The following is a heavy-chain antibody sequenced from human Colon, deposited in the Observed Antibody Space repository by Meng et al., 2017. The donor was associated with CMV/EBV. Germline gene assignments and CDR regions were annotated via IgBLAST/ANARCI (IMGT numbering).Heavy chain of an antibody. D-gene: IGHD2-2*01. CDR1: GFTFTNFD. CDR2: ISISGHSA. CDR3: AKDPEVVPAALSYFDY. J-gene: IGHJ4*02. Sequence: GFTFTNFDLRWLRQAPGKALEWVSGISISGHSAYYADSVRGRFAISRDNSKSTLFLQMNSLRADDTAVYYCAKDPEVVPAALSYFDYWGQGTLVTVSS. V-gene: IGHV3-23*01.